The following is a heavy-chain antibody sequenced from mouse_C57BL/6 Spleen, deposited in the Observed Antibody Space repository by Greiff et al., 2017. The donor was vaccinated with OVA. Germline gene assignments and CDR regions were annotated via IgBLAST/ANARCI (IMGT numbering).Heavy chain of an antibody. D-gene: IGHD1-1*01. CDR3: ARPDYYGSSLAY. V-gene: IGHV5-16*01. Sequence: EVQLVESEGGLVQPGSSMKLSCTASGFTFSDYYMAWVRPVPEKGLEWVANINYDGSSTYYLDSLKSRFIISRDNAKNILYLQMSSLKSEDTATYYCARPDYYGSSLAYWGQGTLVTVSA. CDR2: INYDGSST. J-gene: IGHJ3*01. CDR1: GFTFSDYY.